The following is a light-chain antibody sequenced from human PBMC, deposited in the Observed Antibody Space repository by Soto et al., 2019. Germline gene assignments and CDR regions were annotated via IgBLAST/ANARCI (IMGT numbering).Light chain of an antibody. CDR2: AAS. Sequence: DTQMTQSPSSLSASVGDRVTITCRSSQSISNYVNWYQQRPGKAPKLLIYAASTLHSGVPSRFSGSGSGRDFPLTLSSLHPEDFATYYCQQSYHTLPLTFGGGTKVEV. V-gene: IGKV1-39*01. CDR1: QSISNY. CDR3: QQSYHTLPLT. J-gene: IGKJ4*02.